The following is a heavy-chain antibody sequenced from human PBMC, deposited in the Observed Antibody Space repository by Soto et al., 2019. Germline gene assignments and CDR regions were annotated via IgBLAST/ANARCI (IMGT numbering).Heavy chain of an antibody. J-gene: IGHJ3*02. CDR3: ARLAPPYYYGSGSVLRDDAFDI. CDR1: GGSISSGGYY. CDR2: IYYSGST. Sequence: QVQLQESGPGLVKPSQTLSLTCTVSGGSISSGGYYWSWIRQHPGKGLEWIGYIYYSGSTYYNPSLKSRVTISVDTSKNQFSLKLSSVTAADTAVYYCARLAPPYYYGSGSVLRDDAFDIWGQGTMVTVSS. D-gene: IGHD3-10*01. V-gene: IGHV4-31*03.